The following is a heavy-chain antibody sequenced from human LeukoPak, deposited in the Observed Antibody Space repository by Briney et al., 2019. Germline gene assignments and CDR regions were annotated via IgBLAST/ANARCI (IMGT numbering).Heavy chain of an antibody. CDR3: AREVNRQIYWGSNEYYFDY. J-gene: IGHJ4*02. D-gene: IGHD7-27*01. CDR2: ISSSSSYI. CDR1: GFTFSSYS. Sequence: SGGSLRLSCAASGFTFSSYSMNWVRQAPGKGLEWVSSISSSSSYIYYADSVKGRFTISRDNAKNSLYLQMSSLRAEDTAVYYCAREVNRQIYWGSNEYYFDYWGQGTLVTVSS. V-gene: IGHV3-21*01.